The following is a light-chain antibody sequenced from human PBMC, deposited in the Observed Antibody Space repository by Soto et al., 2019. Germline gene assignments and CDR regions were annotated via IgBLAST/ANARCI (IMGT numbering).Light chain of an antibody. J-gene: IGKJ3*01. CDR3: QQTSAAPFT. Sequence: DIQMTQSPSTLSGSVGDRVTITCRASQSISSYLNWYQQKPGKAPKLLIYAASSLQSGVPSRFSGSGSRTDFTLTINSLQPEDFATYCCQQTSAAPFTFGPGTKVDIK. V-gene: IGKV1-39*01. CDR2: AAS. CDR1: QSISSY.